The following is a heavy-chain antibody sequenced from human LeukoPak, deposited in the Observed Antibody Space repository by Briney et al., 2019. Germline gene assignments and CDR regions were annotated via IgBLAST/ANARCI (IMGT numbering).Heavy chain of an antibody. CDR1: GFTFSSYA. Sequence: GGSLRLSCAASGFTFSSYAMHWVRQAPGKGLEWVAVISYDGSNKYYADSVKGRFTISRDNSKNTLYLQTNSLRAEDTAVYYCARDIGASIAGENSSVWGQGTLVTVSS. J-gene: IGHJ4*02. CDR2: ISYDGSNK. D-gene: IGHD6-6*01. V-gene: IGHV3-30*04. CDR3: ARDIGASIAGENSSV.